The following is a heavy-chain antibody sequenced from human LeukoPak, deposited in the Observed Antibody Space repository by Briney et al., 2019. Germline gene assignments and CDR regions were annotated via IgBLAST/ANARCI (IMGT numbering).Heavy chain of an antibody. Sequence: EASVKVSCKASGYTFTGYYMHWVRQAPGQGLEWMGWINPNSGGTNYAQKFQGWVTMTRDTSISTAYMELSRLRSDDTAVYYCARGILVRRIAAAGRGNFDYWGQGTLVIVSS. V-gene: IGHV1-2*04. CDR2: INPNSGGT. J-gene: IGHJ4*02. D-gene: IGHD6-13*01. CDR3: ARGILVRRIAAAGRGNFDY. CDR1: GYTFTGYY.